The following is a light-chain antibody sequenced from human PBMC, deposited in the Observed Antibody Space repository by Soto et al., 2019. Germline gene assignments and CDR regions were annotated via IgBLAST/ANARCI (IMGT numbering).Light chain of an antibody. J-gene: IGKJ3*01. CDR2: DAS. V-gene: IGKV3-11*01. Sequence: EIVLTQSPATLSLSPGDRATLSCRASQSISSYLAWYQQKPDQAPRLLIYDASNRATCIPVRFSGSGSGTDFTLTISSLEPEDFAVYYCHQRSTWPFTFGPGTKVDIK. CDR1: QSISSY. CDR3: HQRSTWPFT.